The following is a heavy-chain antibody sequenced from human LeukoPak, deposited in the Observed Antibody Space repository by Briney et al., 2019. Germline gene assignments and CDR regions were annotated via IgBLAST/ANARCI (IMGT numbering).Heavy chain of an antibody. CDR2: IDPSDSYT. J-gene: IGHJ3*02. V-gene: IGHV5-10-1*01. Sequence: GESLKISCKGSGYRFTSYWISWVRQIPGKGLEWMGRIDPSDSYTNYSPSFQGHVTISADKSISTAYLQWSSLKASDTAMYYCARRALPPAYCGGDCFDAFDIWGQGTMVTVSS. CDR3: ARRALPPAYCGGDCFDAFDI. CDR1: GYRFTSYW. D-gene: IGHD2-21*02.